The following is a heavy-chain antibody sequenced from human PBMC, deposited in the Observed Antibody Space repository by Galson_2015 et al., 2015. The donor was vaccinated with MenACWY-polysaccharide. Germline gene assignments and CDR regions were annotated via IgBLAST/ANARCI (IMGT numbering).Heavy chain of an antibody. J-gene: IGHJ5*02. CDR3: AGIPATETSYGWFDP. Sequence: TLSLTCAVSGVSISSGSHYWSWFRQFPGKNLEWIAHLYYTGKGSSNPSLRSRATISIDMSKNQFSLNLSSVTAADTAVYFCAGIPATETSYGWFDPWGQGTLVTVSS. V-gene: IGHV4-31*11. D-gene: IGHD4-17*01. CDR1: GVSISSGSHY. CDR2: LYYTGKG.